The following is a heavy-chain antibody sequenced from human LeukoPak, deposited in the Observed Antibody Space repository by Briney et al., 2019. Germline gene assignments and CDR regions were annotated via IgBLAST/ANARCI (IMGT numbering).Heavy chain of an antibody. V-gene: IGHV3-21*01. CDR2: ISSSSRDI. CDR1: GFTFNTYT. Sequence: PGGSLRLSCAASGFTFNTYTMNWVRQAPGKGLEWVSSISSSSRDINYADSVKGRFTISRDNAWNSLYLQMNSLRAEDTAVYYCARDSDSSGHYYMDYFDYWGQGALVTVSS. D-gene: IGHD3-22*01. J-gene: IGHJ4*02. CDR3: ARDSDSSGHYYMDYFDY.